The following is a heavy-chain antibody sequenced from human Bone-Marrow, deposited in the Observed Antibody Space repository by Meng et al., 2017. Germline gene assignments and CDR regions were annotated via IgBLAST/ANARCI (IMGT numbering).Heavy chain of an antibody. Sequence: QVELVESGAEVKKPGASVKVSCKASGYTFTSYYMHWVRQAPGQGLEWMGIINPSGGSTSYAQKFQGRVTITRDTSTSTAYMELSSLRSEDTAVYYCARDRNSGEHTEYNWFDPWGQGTLVTVSS. V-gene: IGHV1-46*01. CDR3: ARDRNSGEHTEYNWFDP. CDR1: GYTFTSYY. CDR2: INPSGGST. D-gene: IGHD4/OR15-4a*01. J-gene: IGHJ5*02.